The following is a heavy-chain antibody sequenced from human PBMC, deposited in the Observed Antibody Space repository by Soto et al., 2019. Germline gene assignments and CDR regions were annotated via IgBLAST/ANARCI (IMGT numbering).Heavy chain of an antibody. V-gene: IGHV4-34*01. J-gene: IGHJ4*02. CDR1: GGSFSGYY. CDR3: ARRSNYDILTGSQMKRLYFDY. CDR2: INHSGST. D-gene: IGHD3-9*01. Sequence: SETLSLTCAVYGGSFSGYYWSWIRQPPGKGLEWIGEINHSGSTNYNPSLKSRVTISVDTSKNQFSLKLSSVTAADTAVYYCARRSNYDILTGSQMKRLYFDYWGQGTLVTVSS.